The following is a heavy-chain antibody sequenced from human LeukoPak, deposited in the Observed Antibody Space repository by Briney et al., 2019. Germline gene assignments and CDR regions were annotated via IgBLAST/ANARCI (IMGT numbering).Heavy chain of an antibody. V-gene: IGHV1-46*01. CDR2: INPSGGST. J-gene: IGHJ4*02. CDR1: GYTFTSYY. CDR3: ASVSPPGVDY. Sequence: ASVKVSCKASGYTFTSYYMHWVRQAPGQGLEWMGIINPSGGSTSYAQKLQGRVTMTTDTSTSTAYMELRSLRSDDTAVYYCASVSPPGVDYWGQGTLVTVFS.